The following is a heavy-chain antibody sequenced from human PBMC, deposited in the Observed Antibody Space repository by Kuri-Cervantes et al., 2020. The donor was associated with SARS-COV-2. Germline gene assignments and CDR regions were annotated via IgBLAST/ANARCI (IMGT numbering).Heavy chain of an antibody. CDR1: GGSISSYY. CDR3: ARSGSLHMGRYYYYYMDV. D-gene: IGHD1-26*01. V-gene: IGHV4-59*01. J-gene: IGHJ6*03. CDR2: IYYSGST. Sequence: GSLRLSCTVSGGSISSYYWSWIRQPPGKGREWIGYIYYSGSTNYNPSLKSRVTISVDTSKNQFSLKLSSVTAADTAVYYCARSGSLHMGRYYYYYMDVWGKGTTVTVSS.